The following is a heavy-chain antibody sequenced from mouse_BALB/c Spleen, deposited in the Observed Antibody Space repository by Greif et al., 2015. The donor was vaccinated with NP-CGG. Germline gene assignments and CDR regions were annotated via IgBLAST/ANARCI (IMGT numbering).Heavy chain of an antibody. V-gene: IGHV1-7*01. Sequence: VQLQQSGAELAKPGVSVKMSCKASGYTFTSYWMHWVKQRPGQGLEWIGYINPSTGYTEYNQKFKDKATLTADKSSSTAYMQLSSLTSEDSAVYYCAIYDGYYFDYWGQGTTLTVSS. CDR1: GYTFTSYW. CDR2: INPSTGYT. D-gene: IGHD2-3*01. CDR3: AIYDGYYFDY. J-gene: IGHJ2*01.